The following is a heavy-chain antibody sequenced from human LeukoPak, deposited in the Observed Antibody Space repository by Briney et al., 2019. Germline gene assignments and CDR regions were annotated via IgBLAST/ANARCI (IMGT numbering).Heavy chain of an antibody. CDR2: ISYSGPT. D-gene: IGHD6-13*01. CDR1: GGSISSSSYY. V-gene: IGHV4-39*01. J-gene: IGHJ6*03. Sequence: PSETLSLTCTVSGGSISSSSYYWGWIRQPPGKGLEWIGSISYSGPTYHNPSLKSRVTISVDTSKNQFSLKLSSVTAADTAVYYCARLYSSTWYAYMDVWGKGTTVTVSS. CDR3: ARLYSSTWYAYMDV.